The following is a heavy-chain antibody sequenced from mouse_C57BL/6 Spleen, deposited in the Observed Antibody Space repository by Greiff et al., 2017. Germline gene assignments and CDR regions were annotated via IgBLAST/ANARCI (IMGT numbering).Heavy chain of an antibody. CDR1: GFTFSDYG. Sequence: EVMLVESGGGLVKPGGSLKLSCAASGFTFSDYGMHWVRQAPEKGLEWVAYISSGSSTIYYADTVKGRFTISRDNAKNTLFLQMTSLRSDAAAVYYCARGWDYGAMDYWGPGTSVTVSS. V-gene: IGHV5-17*01. J-gene: IGHJ4*01. CDR3: ARGWDYGAMDY. D-gene: IGHD1-1*02. CDR2: ISSGSSTI.